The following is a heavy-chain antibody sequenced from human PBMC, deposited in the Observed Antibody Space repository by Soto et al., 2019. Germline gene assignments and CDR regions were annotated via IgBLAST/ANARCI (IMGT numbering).Heavy chain of an antibody. J-gene: IGHJ4*02. Sequence: GGSRRLSCTGSGFNFGNYAMSWVRQAPGKVPEWVGFIRSETYGGTPDSAASPRGRFTISRDDSKSIAYLEINSLQTDDTAVYYCTRYYYASSGYYVYWGQGTLVTV. D-gene: IGHD3-22*01. CDR2: IRSETYGGTP. CDR1: GFNFGNYA. V-gene: IGHV3-49*04. CDR3: TRYYYASSGYYVY.